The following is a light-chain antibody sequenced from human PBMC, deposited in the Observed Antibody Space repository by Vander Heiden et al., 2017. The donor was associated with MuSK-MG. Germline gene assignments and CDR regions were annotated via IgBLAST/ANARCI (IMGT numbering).Light chain of an antibody. CDR1: QTVGNSF. Sequence: EIVLTQSPGTLSLSPGETATLSCRASQTVGNSFLAWYQQKPGQSPRLLIHGASNRASGIPDRFSGSGSGTDFTLTISRLEPEDFAVYYCQQEDSPPITFGGGPKVEI. CDR3: QQEDSPPIT. CDR2: GAS. J-gene: IGKJ4*01. V-gene: IGKV3-20*01.